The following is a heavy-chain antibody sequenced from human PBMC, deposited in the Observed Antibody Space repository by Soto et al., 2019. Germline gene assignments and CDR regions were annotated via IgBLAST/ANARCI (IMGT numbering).Heavy chain of an antibody. CDR3: ARRGYGLYFDY. J-gene: IGHJ4*02. CDR2: ISGNGDST. V-gene: IGHV3-64*01. Sequence: EVQLVESGGGLVLPGGSLRLSCAASGFTFSYYDMHWVRQAPGKGLEHVSVISGNGDSTYYANSVKGRFTISRDNSKNTLYLQMGSLRDEDMAVFYCARRGYGLYFDYWGQGPLVTVSS. D-gene: IGHD3-10*01. CDR1: GFTFSYYD.